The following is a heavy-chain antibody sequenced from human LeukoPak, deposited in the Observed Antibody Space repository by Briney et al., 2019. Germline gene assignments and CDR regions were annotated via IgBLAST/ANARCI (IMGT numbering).Heavy chain of an antibody. CDR1: GGSISSGGYS. V-gene: IGHV4-30-2*01. J-gene: IGHJ4*02. CDR2: IYHSGNT. Sequence: SETASLICTVSGGSISSGGYSWSWIRQPPGKGLEWIGYIYHSGNTYYNPSLKSRVTISIDRSNNHFSLKLSSVTAADTAVYYCAAYYYDNTGDLNFDYWGQGTLVTVSS. CDR3: AAYYYDNTGDLNFDY. D-gene: IGHD3-22*01.